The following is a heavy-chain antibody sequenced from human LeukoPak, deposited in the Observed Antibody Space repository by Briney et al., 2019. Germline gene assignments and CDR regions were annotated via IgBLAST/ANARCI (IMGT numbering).Heavy chain of an antibody. V-gene: IGHV1-2*02. D-gene: IGHD3-22*01. Sequence: ASVKVSCKASGYTFTGYYMHWVRQAPGQGLEWMGWINPNSGGTNYAQKFQGRVTMTGDTSISTAYMELSRLRSDDTAVYYCARVPRQDYYDSSGYYCPFDYWGQGTLVTVSS. CDR2: INPNSGGT. CDR1: GYTFTGYY. J-gene: IGHJ4*02. CDR3: ARVPRQDYYDSSGYYCPFDY.